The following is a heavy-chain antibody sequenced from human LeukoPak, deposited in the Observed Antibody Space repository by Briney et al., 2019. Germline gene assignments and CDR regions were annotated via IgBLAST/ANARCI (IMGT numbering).Heavy chain of an antibody. CDR3: AKIVSAWDGFDY. CDR2: ISSSTTTI. Sequence: PGGSLRLSCAASGFTFSSYAMNWVRQAPGKGLEWVSYISSSTTTIYYADSVKGRFTISRDSAKNSLFLQMNSLRVEDTAAYYCAKIVSAWDGFDYWGQGALVTVSS. V-gene: IGHV3-48*04. D-gene: IGHD3-16*02. J-gene: IGHJ4*02. CDR1: GFTFSSYA.